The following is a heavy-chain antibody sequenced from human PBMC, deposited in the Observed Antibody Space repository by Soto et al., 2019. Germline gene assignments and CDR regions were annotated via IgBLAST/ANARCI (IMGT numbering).Heavy chain of an antibody. Sequence: GGSLRLSCASSGFTLSMSAVNWVRQAPGKGLEWVSYISDSGDRTYHADSVKGRFTISRDRSKNTVSLQMDNLRAEDTAVYYCAKDRGIIVKAGDAFDVWGQGTKVTVSS. CDR1: GFTLSMSA. CDR2: ISDSGDRT. V-gene: IGHV3-23*01. D-gene: IGHD3-16*02. J-gene: IGHJ3*01. CDR3: AKDRGIIVKAGDAFDV.